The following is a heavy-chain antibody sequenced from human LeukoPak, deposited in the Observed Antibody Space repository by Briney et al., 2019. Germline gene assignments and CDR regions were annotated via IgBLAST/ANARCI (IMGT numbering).Heavy chain of an antibody. V-gene: IGHV1-2*02. D-gene: IGHD6-6*01. CDR3: ARGHDSSSSFDY. CDR1: GYTFTGYY. CDR2: INPNSGGT. J-gene: IGHJ4*02. Sequence: GASVKVSCKASGYTFTGYYMFWVRQAPGQGLEWMGWINPNSGGTNFAQKFQGRVTMTRDTSISTAYMELSSLTSDDTAVYYCARGHDSSSSFDYWGQGTLVTVSS.